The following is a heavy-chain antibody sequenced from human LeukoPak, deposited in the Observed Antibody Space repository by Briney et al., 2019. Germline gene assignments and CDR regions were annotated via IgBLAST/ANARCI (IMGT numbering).Heavy chain of an antibody. CDR1: GGSFSGYY. V-gene: IGHV4-4*07. Sequence: SETLSLTCAVYGGSFSGYYWSWLRQPAGKGLEWIGRIYTSGSTNYNPSLKSRVTMSVDTSKNQFSLKLSSVTAADTAVYYCARDGVAVTIFGVVTGWFDPWGQGTLVTVSS. CDR2: IYTSGST. CDR3: ARDGVAVTIFGVVTGWFDP. D-gene: IGHD3-3*01. J-gene: IGHJ5*02.